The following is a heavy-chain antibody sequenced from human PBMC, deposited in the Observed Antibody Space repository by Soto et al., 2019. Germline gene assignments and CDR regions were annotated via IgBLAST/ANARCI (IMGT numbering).Heavy chain of an antibody. Sequence: ESLKISCKGSGYSFTSYWIGWVRQMPGKGLEWMGIIYPGDSDTRYSPSFQGQVTISADKSISTAYLQWSSLKASDTAMYYCARHAYDSSGINAFDIWGQGAMVTVSS. D-gene: IGHD3-22*01. CDR3: ARHAYDSSGINAFDI. CDR2: IYPGDSDT. CDR1: GYSFTSYW. J-gene: IGHJ3*02. V-gene: IGHV5-51*01.